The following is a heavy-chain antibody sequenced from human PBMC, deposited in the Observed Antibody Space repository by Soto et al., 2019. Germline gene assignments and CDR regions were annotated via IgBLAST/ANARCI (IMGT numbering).Heavy chain of an antibody. J-gene: IGHJ5*02. CDR3: ARASGWFPNGFAP. Sequence: PSQTLSFTCAISGDSVSSNTAAWNWIRQSPSRGLEWLGRTYYRSKWVNDYAPSVRSRITISPDTSKNQFSLQLNPVTPEDTAVYHCARASGWFPNGFAPWGQGTRVTVSS. CDR1: GDSVSSNTAA. V-gene: IGHV6-1*01. D-gene: IGHD6-19*01. CDR2: TYYRSKWVN.